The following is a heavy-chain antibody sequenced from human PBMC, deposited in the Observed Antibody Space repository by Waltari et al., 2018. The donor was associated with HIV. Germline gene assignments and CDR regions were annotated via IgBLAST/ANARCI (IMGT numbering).Heavy chain of an antibody. CDR1: GYNFGGYG. Sequence: QIQLVQSGAEVKKPGASVKVSCQASGYNFGGYGISCVRQVAGQGLEWMGWNRTKNGNTKYGQKFQDRVTMTTDTTMSTAYMEVRSLRSDDTAVFYCARSERSQDQQLVSFFDYWGQGTLVIVSS. D-gene: IGHD1-1*01. CDR2: NRTKNGNT. CDR3: ARSERSQDQQLVSFFDY. V-gene: IGHV1-18*04. J-gene: IGHJ4*02.